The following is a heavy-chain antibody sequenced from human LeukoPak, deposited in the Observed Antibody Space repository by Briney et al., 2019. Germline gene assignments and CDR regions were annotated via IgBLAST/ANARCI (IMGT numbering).Heavy chain of an antibody. D-gene: IGHD7-27*01. CDR3: AQEGRNWGSSLDY. CDR2: IHYSGST. Sequence: SETLSLTCTVSGGSISSGGYYWSWIRQHPGKGLEWIGYIHYSGSTYYNPSLKSRVIISVDTSKNQFSLKLSSVTAADTAVYYCAQEGRNWGSSLDYWGQGTLVTVSS. CDR1: GGSISSGGYY. V-gene: IGHV4-31*03. J-gene: IGHJ4*02.